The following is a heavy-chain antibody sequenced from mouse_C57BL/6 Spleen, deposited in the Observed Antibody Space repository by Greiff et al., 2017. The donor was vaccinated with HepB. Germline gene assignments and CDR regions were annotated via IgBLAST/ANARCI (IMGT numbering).Heavy chain of an antibody. CDR3: ARSRGNYVGWYFDV. Sequence: VQLQQSGAELVRPGTSVKVSCKASGYAFTNYLIEWVKQRPGQGLEWIGVINPGSGGTNYNEKFKGKATLTADKSSSTAYMQLSSLTSEDSAVYFCARSRGNYVGWYFDVWGTGTTVTVSS. D-gene: IGHD2-1*01. J-gene: IGHJ1*03. CDR1: GYAFTNYL. V-gene: IGHV1-54*01. CDR2: INPGSGGT.